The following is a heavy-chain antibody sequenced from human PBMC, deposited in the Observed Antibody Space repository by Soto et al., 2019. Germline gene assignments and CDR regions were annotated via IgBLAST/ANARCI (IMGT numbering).Heavy chain of an antibody. CDR2: ISSSGGST. V-gene: IGHV3-23*01. CDR1: GFTFSSYA. D-gene: IGHD1-26*01. CDR3: ANRGLVGPYPDYYGMDV. Sequence: PGGSLRLSCAASGFTFSSYAMSWVRQAPGKGLEWVSAISSSGGSTYYADSVKGRFTISRDNSKNTLYLQMNSLRAEDTAVYYCANRGLVGPYPDYYGMDVWGQGTTVTVSS. J-gene: IGHJ6*02.